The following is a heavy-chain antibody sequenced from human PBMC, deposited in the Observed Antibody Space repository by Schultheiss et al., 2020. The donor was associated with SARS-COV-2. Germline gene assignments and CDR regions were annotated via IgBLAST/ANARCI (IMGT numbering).Heavy chain of an antibody. D-gene: IGHD3-22*01. J-gene: IGHJ3*02. Sequence: SQTLSLTCAVSGGSIGSSNWWAWFRQPLGKGLEWIGYIYYSGSTNYNPSLKSRVTISVDTSKNQFSLKLSSVTAADTAVYYCARGPGIVVVTTWGAFDIWGQGTMVTVSS. V-gene: IGHV4-4*02. CDR1: GGSIGSSN. CDR2: IYYSGST. CDR3: ARGPGIVVVTTWGAFDI.